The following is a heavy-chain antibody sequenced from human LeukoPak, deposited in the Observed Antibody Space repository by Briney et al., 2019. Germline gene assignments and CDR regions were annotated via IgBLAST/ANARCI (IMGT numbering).Heavy chain of an antibody. CDR2: IKQDGSEK. CDR1: GFTFSSYW. CDR3: AKDGGEYYDILTGYYPRLYYMDV. D-gene: IGHD3-9*01. Sequence: PGGSLRLSCAASGFTFSSYWMSWLRQAPGKGLEWVANIKQDGSEKYYVDSVKGRFTISRDNAKNSLYLQMNSLRAEDTAVYYCAKDGGEYYDILTGYYPRLYYMDVWGKGTTVTISS. J-gene: IGHJ6*03. V-gene: IGHV3-7*03.